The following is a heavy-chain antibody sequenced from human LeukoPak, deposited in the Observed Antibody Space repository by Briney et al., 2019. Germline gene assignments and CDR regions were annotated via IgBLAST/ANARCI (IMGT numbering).Heavy chain of an antibody. CDR3: AKAVNPAPNFYYYDMDV. J-gene: IGHJ6*02. CDR2: ISGSGGST. V-gene: IGHV3-23*01. D-gene: IGHD2-2*01. CDR1: GFTFSSYA. Sequence: PGGSLRLSCAASGFTFSSYAMSWVRQAPGKGVEWVSAISGSGGSTYYADSVKGRFTISRDNSKNTLYLQMNSLRAEDTAVYYCAKAVNPAPNFYYYDMDVWGQGTTVTVSS.